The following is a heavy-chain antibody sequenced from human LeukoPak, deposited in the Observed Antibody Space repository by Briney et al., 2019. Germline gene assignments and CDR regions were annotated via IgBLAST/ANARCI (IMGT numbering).Heavy chain of an antibody. CDR1: GGTFSSYA. CDR2: IIPIFGTA. Sequence: GASVKVSCKASGGTFSSYAISWVRQAPGQGLEWMGGIIPIFGTANYAQKFQDRVTMTTDTSTNTAYMELRSLGSDDTAVYYCARDAGSGLGSRYFDWSYYYYYMDVWGKGATVTISS. J-gene: IGHJ6*03. D-gene: IGHD3-9*01. CDR3: ARDAGSGLGSRYFDWSYYYYYMDV. V-gene: IGHV1-69*05.